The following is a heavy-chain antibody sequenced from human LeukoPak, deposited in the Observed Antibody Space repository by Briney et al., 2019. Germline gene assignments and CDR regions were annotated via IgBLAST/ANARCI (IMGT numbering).Heavy chain of an antibody. Sequence: GGSLRLSCAASGXTFSNAWMNWVRQAPGKGLEWVGRVKSKTDGGTTDYAAPVKGRFTISRDDSKNTLYLQMNSLKTEDTAVYYCTTEGIAVAAAFDYWGQGTLVTVSS. CDR2: VKSKTDGGTT. D-gene: IGHD6-19*01. V-gene: IGHV3-15*01. CDR3: TTEGIAVAAAFDY. J-gene: IGHJ4*02. CDR1: GXTFSNAW.